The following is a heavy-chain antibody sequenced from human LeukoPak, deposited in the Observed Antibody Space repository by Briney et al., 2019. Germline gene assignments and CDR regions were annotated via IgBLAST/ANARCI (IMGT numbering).Heavy chain of an antibody. CDR3: AKDYVWGSYRHQYFDY. Sequence: GRSLRLSCAASGFTFSSYGMHWVRQAPGKGLEWVAVIWYDGSNKYYADSVKGRFTISRDNSKNTLYLQMNSLRAEDTAVYYCAKDYVWGSYRHQYFDYWGQGTLVTVSS. D-gene: IGHD3-16*02. V-gene: IGHV3-33*06. CDR1: GFTFSSYG. J-gene: IGHJ4*02. CDR2: IWYDGSNK.